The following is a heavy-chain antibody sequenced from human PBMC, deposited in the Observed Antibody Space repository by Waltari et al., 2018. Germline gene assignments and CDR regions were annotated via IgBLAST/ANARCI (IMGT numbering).Heavy chain of an antibody. CDR1: GYTPGNY. J-gene: IGHJ4*02. CDR2: INPNSGGT. D-gene: IGHD1-26*01. V-gene: IGHV1-2*02. CDR3: ARVWFHSGFDF. Sequence: QVQLVQSGPEVKKPGASVKVSCKPSGYTPGNYIHWVRQAPGQGLEWLGLINPNSGGTDYAEKFQDRVTLTRDTSISTVYMELSSLRSDDTAVYYCARVWFHSGFDFWGQGTLVAVTS.